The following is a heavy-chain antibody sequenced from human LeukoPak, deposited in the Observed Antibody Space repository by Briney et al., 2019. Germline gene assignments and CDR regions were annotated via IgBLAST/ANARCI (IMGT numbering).Heavy chain of an antibody. J-gene: IGHJ4*02. Sequence: PGRPLRLSCAASGFTFSSYAMHWVRQAPGKGLEWVAVISYDGSNKYYADSVKGRFTISRDNSKNTLYLQMNSLRAEDTAVYYCARDGYNYWGQGTLVTVSS. V-gene: IGHV3-30-3*01. CDR3: ARDGYNY. CDR1: GFTFSSYA. D-gene: IGHD5-24*01. CDR2: ISYDGSNK.